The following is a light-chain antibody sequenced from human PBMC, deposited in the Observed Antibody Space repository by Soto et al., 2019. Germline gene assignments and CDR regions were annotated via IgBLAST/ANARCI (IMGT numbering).Light chain of an antibody. CDR3: SSYTSITSFYV. CDR1: SSDVGGFSF. V-gene: IGLV2-14*03. CDR2: DVT. Sequence: QSALTQPASVSGSPGQSITISCTGTSSDVGGFSFVSWYQQHPGKAPKLILYDVTNRPSGVSNRFSGSKSGNTASLTISGLQVEDEADYCCSSYTSITSFYVFGSGTKLTVL. J-gene: IGLJ1*01.